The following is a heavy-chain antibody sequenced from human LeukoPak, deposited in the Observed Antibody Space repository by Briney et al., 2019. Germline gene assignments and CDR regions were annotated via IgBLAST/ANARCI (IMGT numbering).Heavy chain of an antibody. Sequence: GGSLRLPCAASGFTFSSYGMHWVRQAPGKGLEWVAFIRYDGSNKYYADSVKGRFTISRDNSKNTLYLQMNSLRAEDTAVYYCAKDVYYNYDSGAYFVDWGQGTLVTVSS. J-gene: IGHJ4*02. CDR2: IRYDGSNK. CDR3: AKDVYYNYDSGAYFVD. D-gene: IGHD3-22*01. V-gene: IGHV3-30*02. CDR1: GFTFSSYG.